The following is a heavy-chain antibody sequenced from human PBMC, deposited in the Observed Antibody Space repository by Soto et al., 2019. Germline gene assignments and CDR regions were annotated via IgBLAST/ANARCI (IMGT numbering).Heavy chain of an antibody. CDR2: IYSGGST. CDR1: GFTVSSNY. J-gene: IGHJ3*02. D-gene: IGHD5-12*01. Sequence: GSLRLSCAASGFTVSSNYMSWVRQAPGKGLEWVSVIYSGGSTYYADSVKGRFTISRHNSKNTLYLQMNSLRAEDTAVYYCARDGGYSGYDAFDIWGQGTMVTVSS. CDR3: ARDGGYSGYDAFDI. V-gene: IGHV3-53*04.